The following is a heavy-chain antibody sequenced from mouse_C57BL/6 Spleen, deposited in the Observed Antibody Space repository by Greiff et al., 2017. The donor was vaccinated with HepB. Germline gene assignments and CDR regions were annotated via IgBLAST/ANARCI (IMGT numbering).Heavy chain of an antibody. J-gene: IGHJ1*03. CDR3: AKGVAIRGYFDV. Sequence: EVQLKESGPGLVKPSQSLSLTCSVTGYSITSGYYWNWIRQFPGNNLEWMGYISYDGSNNYNPSLKNRIAITRNKSKNQFFLKLNSVTTEDTATYDCAKGVAIRGYFDVWGTGTTVTVSS. CDR1: GYSITSGYY. CDR2: ISYDGSN. V-gene: IGHV3-6*01. D-gene: IGHD2-12*01.